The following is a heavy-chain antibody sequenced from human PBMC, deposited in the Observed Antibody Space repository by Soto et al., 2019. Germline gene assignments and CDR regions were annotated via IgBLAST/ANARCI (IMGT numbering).Heavy chain of an antibody. V-gene: IGHV4-31*03. J-gene: IGHJ6*02. CDR1: GGSISSGGYY. CDR3: ARATFRSTTTFYYYYGMDV. Sequence: TLSLTCTVSGGSISSGGYYWSWIRQHPGKGLEWIRYIYYSGSTYYNPSLKSRVTISVDTSKNQFSLKLSSVTAADTAVYYCARATFRSTTTFYYYYGMDVWGQGTTVTVSS. CDR2: IYYSGST. D-gene: IGHD5-12*01.